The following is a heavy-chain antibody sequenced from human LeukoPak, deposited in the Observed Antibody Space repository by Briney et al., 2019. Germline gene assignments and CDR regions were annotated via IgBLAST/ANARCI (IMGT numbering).Heavy chain of an antibody. J-gene: IGHJ3*02. Sequence: GGSLRLSCAASGFTFSSYWMHWVRQAPGKGLVWVSRINSDGSSTSYADSVKGRFTISRDNAKNTLYLQMNSLRAEDTAVYYCASLVVPAATDAFDIWGQGTMATVSS. V-gene: IGHV3-74*01. CDR2: INSDGSST. CDR3: ASLVVPAATDAFDI. CDR1: GFTFSSYW. D-gene: IGHD2-2*01.